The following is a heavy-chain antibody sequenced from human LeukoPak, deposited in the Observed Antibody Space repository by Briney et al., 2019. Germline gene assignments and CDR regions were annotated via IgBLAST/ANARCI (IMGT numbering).Heavy chain of an antibody. CDR1: GGSISSGGYS. V-gene: IGHV4-30-2*01. D-gene: IGHD5-12*01. Sequence: SQTLSLTCAVSGGSISSGGYSWSWIRQPPGKGLEWIGYIYHSGSTYYNPSLKSRVTISVDRSKNQFSLKLSSVTAADTAVYYCAGGGPFSDYVSFDPWGQGTLVTVSS. CDR3: AGGGPFSDYVSFDP. J-gene: IGHJ5*02. CDR2: IYHSGST.